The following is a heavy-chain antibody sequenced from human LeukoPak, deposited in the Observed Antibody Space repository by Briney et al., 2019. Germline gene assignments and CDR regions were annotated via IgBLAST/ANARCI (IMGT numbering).Heavy chain of an antibody. Sequence: SETLSLTCTVSGGSISSGGYYWSWIRQHPGKGLEWIGYIYYSGSTYYNPSLKSRATISVDTSKNQFSLKLSSVTAADTAVYYCARGGYGSGSYYLNWFDPWGQGTLVTVSS. V-gene: IGHV4-31*03. CDR3: ARGGYGSGSYYLNWFDP. D-gene: IGHD3-10*01. J-gene: IGHJ5*02. CDR1: GGSISSGGYY. CDR2: IYYSGST.